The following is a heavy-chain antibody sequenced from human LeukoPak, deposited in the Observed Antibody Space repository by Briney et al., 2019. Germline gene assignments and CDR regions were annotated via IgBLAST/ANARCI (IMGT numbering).Heavy chain of an antibody. CDR2: IYYSGST. CDR1: GGSISSSSYY. D-gene: IGHD3-22*01. Sequence: SETLSLTCTVSGGSISSSSYYWGWIRQPPGKGLEWIGSIYYSGSTYYNPSLKSRVTISVDTSKNQFSLKLSSVTAADTAVYYCASLTTAEAFDIWGQGTMVTVSS. J-gene: IGHJ3*02. V-gene: IGHV4-39*07. CDR3: ASLTTAEAFDI.